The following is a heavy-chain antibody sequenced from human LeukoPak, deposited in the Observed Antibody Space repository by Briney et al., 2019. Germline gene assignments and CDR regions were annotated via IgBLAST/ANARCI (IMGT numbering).Heavy chain of an antibody. CDR3: ARVVRGVIITWVSGYMDV. V-gene: IGHV4-39*07. Sequence: SETLSLTCTVSGGSISSSSYYWGWIRQPPGKGLEWIGSIYYSGSTYYNPSLKSRVTISVDTSKNQFSLKLSSVTAADTAVCYCARVVRGVIITWVSGYMDVWGKGTTVTVSS. J-gene: IGHJ6*03. CDR1: GGSISSSSYY. D-gene: IGHD3-10*01. CDR2: IYYSGST.